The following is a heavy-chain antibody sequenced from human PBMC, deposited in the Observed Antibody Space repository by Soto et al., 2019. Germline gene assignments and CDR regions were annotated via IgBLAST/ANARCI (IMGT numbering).Heavy chain of an antibody. Sequence: PETLSLTCAVYGGSFSGYYCRGIRQPPGKELECIGEINHSESTNYNPSLKSRVTISVDTSKNQFSLKLSAVTAAYTSVYYCARGNSFLVVPAATCYNRYSMACRGKGSTVIVSS. CDR2: INHSEST. V-gene: IGHV4-34*01. CDR3: ARGNSFLVVPAATCYNRYSMAC. J-gene: IGHJ6*04. D-gene: IGHD2-2*01. CDR1: GGSFSGYY.